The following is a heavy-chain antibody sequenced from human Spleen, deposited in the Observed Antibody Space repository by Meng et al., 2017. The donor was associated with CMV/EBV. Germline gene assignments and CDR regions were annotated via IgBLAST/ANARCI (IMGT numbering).Heavy chain of an antibody. CDR1: GYTFNNYD. D-gene: IGHD3-16*01. CDR2: VSVVNGNT. Sequence: SGYTFNNYDLTWVRQATGQGLEWMGLVSVVNGNTRYSQTFQGRFTISRDTSSTSSTTAYMELSSLTSEDTAVYYCATEDWGSGYLDLRGRGALVTVSS. J-gene: IGHJ2*01. V-gene: IGHV1-3*01. CDR3: ATEDWGSGYLDL.